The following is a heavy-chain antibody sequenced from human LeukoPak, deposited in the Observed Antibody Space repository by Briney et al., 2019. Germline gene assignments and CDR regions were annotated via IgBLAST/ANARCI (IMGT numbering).Heavy chain of an antibody. CDR3: ARYYGSGGFYWFDP. CDR1: GGSISSSSYY. Sequence: PSETLSLTCTVSGGSISSSSYYWGWIRQPPGKGLEWIGSIYYSGSTYYNPSLKSRVTISVDTSKNQFSLKLSSVTAADTAVYYCARYYGSGGFYWFDPWGQGTLVTVSS. D-gene: IGHD3-10*01. CDR2: IYYSGST. V-gene: IGHV4-39*01. J-gene: IGHJ5*02.